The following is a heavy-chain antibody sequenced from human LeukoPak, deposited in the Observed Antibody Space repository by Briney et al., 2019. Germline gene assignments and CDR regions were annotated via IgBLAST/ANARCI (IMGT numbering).Heavy chain of an antibody. Sequence: SETLSLTCTVSGGSTSSYYWSWIRQPPGKGLEWIGYIYYSGSTNYNPSLKSRVTISVDTSKNQFSLKLSSVTAADTAVYYCARGQRGYYDSSGYYRHDAFDIWGQGTMVTVSS. CDR2: IYYSGST. CDR3: ARGQRGYYDSSGYYRHDAFDI. CDR1: GGSTSSYY. V-gene: IGHV4-59*01. D-gene: IGHD3-22*01. J-gene: IGHJ3*02.